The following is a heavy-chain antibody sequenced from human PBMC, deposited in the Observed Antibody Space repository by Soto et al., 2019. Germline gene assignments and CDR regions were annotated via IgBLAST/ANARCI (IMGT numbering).Heavy chain of an antibody. V-gene: IGHV5-51*01. CDR2: IYPGDSHT. Sequence: PGESLKISCRGSGYSISNFGGAWVRQMPGRGLEWMGIIYPGDSHTTYSPSFQGQVTISAGKCINTAYLQWSSLKASDTAMYYSATHSRDYQRRVDEWGEGTLVT. CDR1: GYSISNFG. CDR3: ATHSRDYQRRVDE. D-gene: IGHD3-22*01. J-gene: IGHJ4*02.